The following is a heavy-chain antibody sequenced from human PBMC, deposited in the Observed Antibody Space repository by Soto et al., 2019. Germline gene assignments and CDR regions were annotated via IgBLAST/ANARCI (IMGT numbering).Heavy chain of an antibody. J-gene: IGHJ6*03. CDR2: ISAYNGNT. D-gene: IGHD6-6*01. V-gene: IGHV1-18*01. CDR3: ARVRQLVGYFDYYMDV. Sequence: QVQLLQSGAEVKKPGASVKVSCKASGYTFTNYGITWVRQAPGQGLEWMGWISAYNGNTHYTQRLQGRVTMTTDTSTSTAYMELRGLRSDDTAVYYCARVRQLVGYFDYYMDVWGKGTTGTVSS. CDR1: GYTFTNYG.